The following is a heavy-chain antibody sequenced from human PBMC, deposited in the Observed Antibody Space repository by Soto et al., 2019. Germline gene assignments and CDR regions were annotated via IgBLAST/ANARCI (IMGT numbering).Heavy chain of an antibody. J-gene: IGHJ3*02. D-gene: IGHD2-15*01. V-gene: IGHV1-18*01. Sequence: SVKVACKASGYTFTSYGISWVRQAPGQGLEWMGWISAYNGNTNDAQKLQGRVTMTTDTSTSTAYMELRSLRSDDTAVYYCAIFSGGSWHDAFDIWGQGTMVTDSS. CDR3: AIFSGGSWHDAFDI. CDR1: GYTFTSYG. CDR2: ISAYNGNT.